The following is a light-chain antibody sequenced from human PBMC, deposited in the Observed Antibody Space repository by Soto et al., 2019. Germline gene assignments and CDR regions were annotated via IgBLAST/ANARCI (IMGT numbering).Light chain of an antibody. CDR2: RNN. CDR3: AAWDNNLGGPA. V-gene: IGLV1-47*01. J-gene: IGLJ2*01. CDR1: NSNIGSKY. Sequence: SVLTKPPSASGTPGQRVSISCSGSNSNIGSKYVYWYQQLPGTAPKLLMYRNNQRPSGVPDRFSGSKSGTSASLAISGLRSEYEADYYCAAWDNNLGGPAFGGGTKLTVL.